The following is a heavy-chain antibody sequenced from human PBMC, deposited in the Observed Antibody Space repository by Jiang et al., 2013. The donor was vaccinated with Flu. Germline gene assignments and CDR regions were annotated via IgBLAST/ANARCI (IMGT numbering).Heavy chain of an antibody. D-gene: IGHD2-15*01. Sequence: LLKPSETLSLTCTVSGGSISSSSYYWGWIRQPPGKGLEWIGSIYYSGSTYYNPSLKSRVTISVDTSKNQFSLKLSSVTAADTAVYYCARSGYCSGGSCHSDAFDIWGQGTMVTVSS. CDR2: IYYSGST. CDR1: GGSISSSSYY. J-gene: IGHJ3*02. CDR3: ARSGYCSGGSCHSDAFDI. V-gene: IGHV4-39*01.